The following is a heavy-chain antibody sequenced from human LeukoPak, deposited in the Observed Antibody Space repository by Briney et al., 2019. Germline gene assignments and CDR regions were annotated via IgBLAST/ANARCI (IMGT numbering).Heavy chain of an antibody. CDR2: IIPILGIA. CDR1: GSSFSSYA. V-gene: IGHV1-69*04. Sequence: SAKVSCKHSGSSFSSYASSWLRQGPGQGLEWTGRIIPILGIANYAQTFHGRVTITADKSTSTAYMELSSLRSEDTAVYYCANDPHGRDGYNLGWGQGTLVTVSS. CDR3: ANDPHGRDGYNLG. J-gene: IGHJ4*02. D-gene: IGHD5-24*01.